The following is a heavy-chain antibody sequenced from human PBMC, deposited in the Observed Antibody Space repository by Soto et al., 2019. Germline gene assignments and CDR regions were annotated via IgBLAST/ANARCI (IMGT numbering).Heavy chain of an antibody. Sequence: QVQLVESGGGVVQPGTSLRLSCAASGFSFSNYGFHWVRQAPGRGLQWVSVISAHGNNKYYADSVKGRFIISRDNAKKIVNLEMKSLRVDDTAVYYCARDVSSFRYYNNDVNYYGMDVWGQGTTVTVSS. CDR1: GFSFSNYG. CDR3: ARDVSSFRYYNNDVNYYGMDV. D-gene: IGHD3-9*01. V-gene: IGHV3-30*04. CDR2: ISAHGNNK. J-gene: IGHJ6*02.